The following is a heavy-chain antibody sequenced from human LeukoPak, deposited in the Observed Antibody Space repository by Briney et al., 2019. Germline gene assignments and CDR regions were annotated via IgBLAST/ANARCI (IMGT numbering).Heavy chain of an antibody. CDR1: GDSINSSLY. D-gene: IGHD4-17*01. J-gene: IGHJ4*02. CDR2: IYHTGST. V-gene: IGHV4-38-2*01. Sequence: PSETLSLTCAVSGDSINSSLYWGCIRQPPGKGLEWIGSIYHTGSTYYNPSLRSRLTMSVDTSKNQFSLRLTSVTAADTAVYYCATIYGDFSDFDSWAQGTLVTVSS. CDR3: ATIYGDFSDFDS.